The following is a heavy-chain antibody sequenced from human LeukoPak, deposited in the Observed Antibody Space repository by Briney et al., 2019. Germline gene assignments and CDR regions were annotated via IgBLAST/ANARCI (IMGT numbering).Heavy chain of an antibody. CDR1: GFTFSSYG. Sequence: PGGSLRLSCAASGFTFSSYGMHWVRQAPGKGLEWVADISYDGSNKDYEDSVKGRFTISRDNSKNTLYLQMNSLRAEDTAVYYCAEDLELRYFDWLPSLGYWGQGTLVTVSS. V-gene: IGHV3-30*18. CDR3: AEDLELRYFDWLPSLGY. CDR2: ISYDGSNK. D-gene: IGHD3-9*01. J-gene: IGHJ4*02.